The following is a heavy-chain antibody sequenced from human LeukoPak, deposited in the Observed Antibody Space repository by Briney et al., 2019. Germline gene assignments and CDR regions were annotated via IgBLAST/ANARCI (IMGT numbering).Heavy chain of an antibody. D-gene: IGHD3-9*01. CDR1: GGSISSFY. V-gene: IGHV4-59*12. J-gene: IGHJ3*02. Sequence: SETLSLTCTVSGGSISSFYWSWIRQPPGKGLEWIGEIYHSGSTNYNPSLKGRVTISVDKSKNQFSLKLSSVTAADTAVYYCARGGLPYYDILTGPTGAFDIWGQGTMVTVSS. CDR3: ARGGLPYYDILTGPTGAFDI. CDR2: IYHSGST.